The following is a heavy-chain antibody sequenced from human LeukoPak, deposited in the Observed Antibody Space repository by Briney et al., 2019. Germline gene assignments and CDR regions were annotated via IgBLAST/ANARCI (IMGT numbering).Heavy chain of an antibody. V-gene: IGHV4-30-4*01. Sequence: SQTLSLTCTVSGGSISSGDYYWSWIRQPPGKVLEWIGYISNSGSTYYSPSLKSRVTISVDTSKNQFSLKLSSVTAADTAVYYCARVGTYGSGSYLSWLDYWGQGTLVTVSS. D-gene: IGHD3-10*01. CDR3: ARVGTYGSGSYLSWLDY. CDR2: ISNSGST. J-gene: IGHJ4*02. CDR1: GGSISSGDYY.